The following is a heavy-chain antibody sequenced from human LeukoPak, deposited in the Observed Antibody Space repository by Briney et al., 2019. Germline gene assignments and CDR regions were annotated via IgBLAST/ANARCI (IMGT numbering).Heavy chain of an antibody. V-gene: IGHV3-48*02. Sequence: GGSLRLSCAASGFTFSSYSMSWVRQAPGKGLEWVSYISSGSDTIYYADSVKGRFTISRDNAKNALYLQMNSLRDEDTAVYYCARKYEQTWGQGTLVTVSS. D-gene: IGHD2-2*01. CDR3: ARKYEQT. CDR2: ISSGSDTI. J-gene: IGHJ4*02. CDR1: GFTFSSYS.